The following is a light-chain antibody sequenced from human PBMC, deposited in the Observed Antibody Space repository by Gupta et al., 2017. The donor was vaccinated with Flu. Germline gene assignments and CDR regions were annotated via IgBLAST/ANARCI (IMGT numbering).Light chain of an antibody. CDR1: QSVSSY. Sequence: EIVLTQSPATLSLSPGERATLSCRASQSVSSYLAWYQQKPGQAPRLLIYDASNRATGIPARLSGSGAGREFTLTISSREQEDFAVYYCQQRSNWPPWTFGQGTKVEIK. CDR3: QQRSNWPPWT. J-gene: IGKJ1*01. CDR2: DAS. V-gene: IGKV3-11*02.